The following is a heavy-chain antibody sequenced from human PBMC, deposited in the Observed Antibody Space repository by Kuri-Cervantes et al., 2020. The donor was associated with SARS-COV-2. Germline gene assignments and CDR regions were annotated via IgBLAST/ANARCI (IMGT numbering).Heavy chain of an antibody. D-gene: IGHD3-10*01. CDR3: ASELLWFGEC. J-gene: IGHJ4*02. V-gene: IGHV3-23*01. Sequence: GECRKSSCAASGFTVSSYAMSWVRQAPGKGLEWVSAISGSGGSTYYADSVKGRFTISRDNSKNTLYLQMNSLRAEDTAVYYCASELLWFGECWGQGTLVTVSS. CDR1: GFTVSSYA. CDR2: ISGSGGST.